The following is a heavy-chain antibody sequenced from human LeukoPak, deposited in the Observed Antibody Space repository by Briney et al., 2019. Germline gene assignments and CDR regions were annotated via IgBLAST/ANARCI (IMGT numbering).Heavy chain of an antibody. CDR2: IYYSGST. D-gene: IGHD6-19*01. Sequence: SETLSLTSTVSGGSISSSSYYWGWIRQPPGKGLEWIGSIYYSGSTYYNPSLKSRVTISVDTSKNQFSLKLSSVTAADTAVYYCARPDSSGWLNWFDPWGQGTLVTVSS. CDR1: GGSISSSSYY. CDR3: ARPDSSGWLNWFDP. J-gene: IGHJ5*02. V-gene: IGHV4-39*01.